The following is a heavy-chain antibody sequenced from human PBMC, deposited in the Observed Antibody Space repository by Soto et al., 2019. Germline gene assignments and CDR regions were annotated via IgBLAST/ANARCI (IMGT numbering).Heavy chain of an antibody. J-gene: IGHJ6*03. CDR2: IYHSGST. CDR3: ATVCSLTTGPGCYYSYYYIDV. D-gene: IGHD4-17*01. Sequence: LSLTCAVSSGAISSSNWWSWVRQPPGKGVEGIGEIYHSGSTNYNPSLKSRVTISVDKSKNQFSLKLSSVTAADTAVYYCATVCSLTTGPGCYYSYYYIDVWGEGTTVTVSS. V-gene: IGHV4-4*02. CDR1: SGAISSSNW.